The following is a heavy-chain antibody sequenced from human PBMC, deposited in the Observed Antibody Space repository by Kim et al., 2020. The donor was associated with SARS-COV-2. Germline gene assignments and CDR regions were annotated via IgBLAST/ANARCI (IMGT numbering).Heavy chain of an antibody. Sequence: SVKVSCKASGGTFSSYAISWVRQAPGQGLEWMGGIIPIFGTANYAQKFQGRVTITADESTSTAYMELSSLRSEDTAVYYCARGGYDIYAFDIWGQGTMVTVSS. D-gene: IGHD3-9*01. CDR3: ARGGYDIYAFDI. J-gene: IGHJ3*02. CDR1: GGTFSSYA. V-gene: IGHV1-69*13. CDR2: IIPIFGTA.